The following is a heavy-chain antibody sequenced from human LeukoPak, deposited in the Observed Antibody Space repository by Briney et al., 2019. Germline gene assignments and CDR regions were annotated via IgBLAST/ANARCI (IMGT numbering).Heavy chain of an antibody. V-gene: IGHV1-8*01. CDR1: GYTFTRYN. J-gene: IGHJ4*02. CDR3: ARGSETMEGLDY. CDR2: MNPNSGNT. Sequence: ASVKVSCKASGYTFTRYNINWVRQAPGHGLEWMGWMNPNSGNTDYAEKFQGRVTMTTDTSISTAYMELSSLRSDDTAVFYCARGSETMEGLDYWGQGTLVTVSS. D-gene: IGHD3-10*01.